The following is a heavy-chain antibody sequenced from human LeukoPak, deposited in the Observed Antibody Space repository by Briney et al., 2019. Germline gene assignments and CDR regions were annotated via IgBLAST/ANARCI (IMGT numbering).Heavy chain of an antibody. Sequence: QPGGSLRLSCAASGFTFSSYAMSWVRQAPGKGLEWVSAISGSGGSTYYADSVKGRFTISRDNSKNTLYLQMNSLRAEDTAVYYCAKDKAPGYYYDSSGYPNWFDPWGQGTLVTVSS. D-gene: IGHD3-22*01. J-gene: IGHJ5*02. CDR1: GFTFSSYA. V-gene: IGHV3-23*01. CDR2: ISGSGGST. CDR3: AKDKAPGYYYDSSGYPNWFDP.